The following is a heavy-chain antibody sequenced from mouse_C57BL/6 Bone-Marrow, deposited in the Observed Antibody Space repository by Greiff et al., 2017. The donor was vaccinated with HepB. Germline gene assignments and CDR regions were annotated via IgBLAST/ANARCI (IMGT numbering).Heavy chain of an antibody. J-gene: IGHJ4*01. Sequence: EVKLMESGGGLVKPGGSLKLSCAASGFTFSSYAMSWVRQTPEKRLEWVATISDGGSYTYYPDNVKGRFTISRDNAKNNLYLQMSHLKSEDTAMYYCARAYYSNYEAMDYWGQGTSVTVSS. CDR2: ISDGGSYT. V-gene: IGHV5-4*03. CDR3: ARAYYSNYEAMDY. CDR1: GFTFSSYA. D-gene: IGHD2-5*01.